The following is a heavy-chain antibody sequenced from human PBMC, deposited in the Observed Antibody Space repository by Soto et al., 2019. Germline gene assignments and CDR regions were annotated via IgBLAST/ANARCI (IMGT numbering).Heavy chain of an antibody. CDR3: SIPPLPGIVVPGGYNYHDGLDV. V-gene: IGHV5-51*01. CDR1: GFSFTSYW. CDR2: IFPVDSET. Sequence: PGESLKISCKGSGFSFTSYWIGWVRQMPGKNLEWKVIIFPVDSETKYIPSFEGQVTISADKSTNTAYLQWSSLKASDTAMYYCSIPPLPGIVVPGGYNYHDGLDVWGQGTPVTVS. J-gene: IGHJ6*02. D-gene: IGHD6-19*01.